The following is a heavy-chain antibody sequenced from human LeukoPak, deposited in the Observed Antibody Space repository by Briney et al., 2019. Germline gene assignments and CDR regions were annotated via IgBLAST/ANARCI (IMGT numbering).Heavy chain of an antibody. CDR2: IKQDGSEK. V-gene: IGHV3-7*01. D-gene: IGHD3-22*01. CDR1: GFIFSSYW. CDR3: ARDIGDSSGYYGSYFDY. Sequence: PGGSLRLSCAASGFIFSSYWMSWVRQAPGKGLEWVANIKQDGSEKYYVDSVKGRFTISRDNAKNSLYLEMNSLRAEDTAVYYCARDIGDSSGYYGSYFDYWGQGTLVTVSP. J-gene: IGHJ4*02.